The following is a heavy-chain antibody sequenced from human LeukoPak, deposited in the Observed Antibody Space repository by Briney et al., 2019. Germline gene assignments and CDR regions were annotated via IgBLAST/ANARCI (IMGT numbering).Heavy chain of an antibody. D-gene: IGHD1-14*01. CDR1: GGSISRGGYH. CDR2: IYYSGST. V-gene: IGHV4-31*03. J-gene: IGHJ5*02. CDR3: ARDISNWFEP. Sequence: SETLSLTCTVSGGSISRGGYHWSWIPQHPGKGLEWNEYIYYSGSTYYNPSLKSRVTISVNTSKNQFSLKLSSVTAADTAVYYCARDISNWFEPCGQGTLVTVSS.